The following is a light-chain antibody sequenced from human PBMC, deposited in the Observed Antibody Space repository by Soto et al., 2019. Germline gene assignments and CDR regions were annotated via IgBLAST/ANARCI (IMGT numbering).Light chain of an antibody. Sequence: EIVLTESPATLSVSQGERVSLSCRASQSVDINLAWYQQKPGQAPRLLIYGASTRATDMPGRFSGRGSGTEFTLTISSLQSEDFAVDYCQQYRNWPRTFGQGTKVDIK. CDR1: QSVDIN. CDR3: QQYRNWPRT. V-gene: IGKV3-15*01. J-gene: IGKJ1*01. CDR2: GAS.